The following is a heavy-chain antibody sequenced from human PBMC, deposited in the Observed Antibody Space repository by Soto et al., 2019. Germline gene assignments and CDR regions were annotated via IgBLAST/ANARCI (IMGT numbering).Heavy chain of an antibody. V-gene: IGHV3-23*01. CDR1: GFTFNRHA. Sequence: GGSLRLSCTASGFTFNRHAMTWVRQAPGKGLEWVSGLSDSGGSIYYADSVKGQFTISRDNSKNTLYLQINSLRTEDTAVYYCARDDEGGSDCDLGYWGQGTLVTVSS. D-gene: IGHD3-10*01. CDR2: LSDSGGSI. J-gene: IGHJ4*02. CDR3: ARDDEGGSDCDLGY.